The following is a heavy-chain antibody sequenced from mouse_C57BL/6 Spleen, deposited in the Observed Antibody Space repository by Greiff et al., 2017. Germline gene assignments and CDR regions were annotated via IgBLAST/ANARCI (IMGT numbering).Heavy chain of an antibody. D-gene: IGHD4-1*01. J-gene: IGHJ4*01. CDR1: GYTFTSYW. Sequence: VQLQQSGAELVKPGASVKLSCKASGYTFTSYWMQWVKQRPGQGLEWIGEIDPSDSYTNYNQKFKGKATLTVDTSSSTAYMQLSSLTSEDSAVYYCARGETGGMDYAMDYWGQGTSVTVSS. CDR2: IDPSDSYT. V-gene: IGHV1-50*01. CDR3: ARGETGGMDYAMDY.